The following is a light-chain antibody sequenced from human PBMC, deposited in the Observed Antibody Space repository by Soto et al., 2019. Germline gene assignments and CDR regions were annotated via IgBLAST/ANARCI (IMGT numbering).Light chain of an antibody. CDR1: SXDIGDYDY. V-gene: IGLV2-14*01. J-gene: IGLJ1*01. CDR3: CSYTRTSNHYF. Sequence: QSVLTQPASVSGSPGQSITISCTGTSXDIGDYDYVSWYQQRPGRAPKLMIYEVRYRPSGVSNRFSGSKSGNTASLTISGLQAEDEAEYYCCSYTRTSNHYFFGSGSKVTVL. CDR2: EVR.